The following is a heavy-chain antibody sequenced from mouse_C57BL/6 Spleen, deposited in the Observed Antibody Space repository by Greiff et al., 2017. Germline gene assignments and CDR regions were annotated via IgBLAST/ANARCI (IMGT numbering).Heavy chain of an antibody. D-gene: IGHD2-1*01. CDR3: ARDYGNYVILAY. Sequence: QVQLKQPGAELVKPGASVKLSCKASGYTFTSYWMHWVKQRPGRGLEWIGRIDPNSGGTKYNEKFKSKATLTVDKPSSTADMQLSSLTSEDSAVYYCARDYGNYVILAYWGQGTLVTVSA. J-gene: IGHJ3*01. CDR2: IDPNSGGT. CDR1: GYTFTSYW. V-gene: IGHV1-72*01.